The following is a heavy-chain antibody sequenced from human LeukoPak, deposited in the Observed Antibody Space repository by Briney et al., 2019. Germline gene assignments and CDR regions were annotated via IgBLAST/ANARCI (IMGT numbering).Heavy chain of an antibody. J-gene: IGHJ4*02. Sequence: SETLSLTCTVSGGSISSGSYYWSWIRQPAGKGLEWIGRIYTSGSTNYNPSLKSRVTISVDTSKNQFSLKLSSVTAADTAVYYCARALGPSIFDYWGQGTLVTVSS. D-gene: IGHD3-10*01. CDR3: ARALGPSIFDY. CDR2: IYTSGST. CDR1: GGSISSGSYY. V-gene: IGHV4-61*02.